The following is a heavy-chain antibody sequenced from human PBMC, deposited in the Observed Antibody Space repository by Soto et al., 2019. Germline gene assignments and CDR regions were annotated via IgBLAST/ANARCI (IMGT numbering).Heavy chain of an antibody. D-gene: IGHD1-26*01. CDR1: GFTFSSYA. V-gene: IGHV3-23*01. Sequence: EVQLLESGGGLVQPGGSLRLSWAASGFTFSSYAMSWVRQAPGKGLYWVSASSGSGGSTYYADSVKGRFTISRANSKNALSLHMNSLRAEDTAVYYCANDGKWGARPTTVRFDYLGQGTLVTVSS. CDR3: ANDGKWGARPTTVRFDY. J-gene: IGHJ4*02. CDR2: SSGSGGST.